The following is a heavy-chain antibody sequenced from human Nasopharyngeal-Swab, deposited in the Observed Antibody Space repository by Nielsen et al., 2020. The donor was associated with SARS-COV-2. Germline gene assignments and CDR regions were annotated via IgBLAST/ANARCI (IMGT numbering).Heavy chain of an antibody. CDR1: GFTFSGSA. V-gene: IGHV3-73*01. Sequence: GEALKICWAAYGFTFSGSAMHWVRQASGKGLEWVGRIRSKANSYATAYAASVKGRFTISRDDSKNTAYLQMNSLKTEDTAVYYCTSSIAAAGSRYYYYYMDVWGKGTTVTVSS. J-gene: IGHJ6*03. D-gene: IGHD6-13*01. CDR3: TSSIAAAGSRYYYYYMDV. CDR2: IRSKANSYAT.